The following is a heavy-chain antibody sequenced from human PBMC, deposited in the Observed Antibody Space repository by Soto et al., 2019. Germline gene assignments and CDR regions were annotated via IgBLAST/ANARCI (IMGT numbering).Heavy chain of an antibody. D-gene: IGHD1-26*01. CDR3: ATVVTFMYSGVQYY. Sequence: GASVKVTCKASGYTITNNHMQWVRQAPGQGFEWMGIINPTSGTTTYAQKFQGRLTMTRDTSTTTVYMELSSLRSVDTAVYYCATVVTFMYSGVQYY. V-gene: IGHV1-46*01. CDR2: INPTSGTT. CDR1: GYTITNNH. J-gene: IGHJ6*03.